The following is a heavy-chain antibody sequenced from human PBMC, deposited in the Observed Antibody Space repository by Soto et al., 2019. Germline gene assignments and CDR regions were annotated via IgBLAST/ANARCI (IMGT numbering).Heavy chain of an antibody. J-gene: IGHJ4*02. Sequence: GGSLRLSCSASGFTFSSYVMFWVRQAPGKGLQYVSLISSNGDDTHYADSVKGRFTISRDNSKSTLFLQMTSLRTEDTAVYYCVKTGRLGQLVPSDYWGQGTLVTVSS. CDR3: VKTGRLGQLVPSDY. V-gene: IGHV3-64D*06. CDR1: GFTFSSYV. CDR2: ISSNGDDT. D-gene: IGHD6-6*01.